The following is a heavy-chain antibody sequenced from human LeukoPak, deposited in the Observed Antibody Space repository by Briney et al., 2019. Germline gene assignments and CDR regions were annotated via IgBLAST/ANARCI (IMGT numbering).Heavy chain of an antibody. V-gene: IGHV3-30*18. Sequence: GGSLRLSCAASGFIFSNFGMHWVRQAPGKGLEWVTVISNDGSNLYYAGSVRGRFTISRDNSKNTLYLEMNSLRAEDTAVYYCAKAPYADIWGQGTMVTVSS. CDR3: AKAPYADI. D-gene: IGHD2-2*01. CDR1: GFIFSNFG. J-gene: IGHJ3*02. CDR2: ISNDGSNL.